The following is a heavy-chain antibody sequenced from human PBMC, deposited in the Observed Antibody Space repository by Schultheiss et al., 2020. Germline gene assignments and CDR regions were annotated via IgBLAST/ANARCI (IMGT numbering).Heavy chain of an antibody. V-gene: IGHV1-2*02. J-gene: IGHJ4*02. CDR3: ARSFVVVTSPFDY. D-gene: IGHD2-21*02. Sequence: ASVKVSCRTSGYSITSYYVHWVRQAPGQGLDWMGWINPNSGGTNYAQKFQGRVTMTRDTSIGTAYMELSSLRPEDTAIYFCARSFVVVTSPFDYWGQGTLVTVSS. CDR2: INPNSGGT. CDR1: GYSITSYY.